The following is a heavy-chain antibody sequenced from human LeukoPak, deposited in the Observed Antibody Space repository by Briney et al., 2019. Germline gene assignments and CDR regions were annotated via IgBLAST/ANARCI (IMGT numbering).Heavy chain of an antibody. CDR1: GFTCSSYA. J-gene: IGHJ3*02. V-gene: IGHV3-23*01. CDR3: ARDPNGDYIGTFDM. Sequence: GGSLRLSCAASGFTCSSYAMSWVRQAPGKGLEWVSAISGSGGSTYYADSVQGRFAISRDNSKNTLYLQMNSLRVEDTAVYFCARDPNGDYIGTFDMWGRGTMVSVSS. D-gene: IGHD4-17*01. CDR2: ISGSGGST.